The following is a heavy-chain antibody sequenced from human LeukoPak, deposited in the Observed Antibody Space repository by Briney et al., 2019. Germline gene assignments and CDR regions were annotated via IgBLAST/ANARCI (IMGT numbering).Heavy chain of an antibody. V-gene: IGHV3-21*01. CDR3: ARDQEHIAGALAGAFDI. D-gene: IGHD6-19*01. J-gene: IGHJ3*02. CDR1: GFTFSSYS. CDR2: ISSSSSYI. Sequence: GGSLRLSCAASGFTFSSYSMNWVRQAPGKGLEWVSSISSSSSYIYYADSVKGRFTISRDNAKNSLYLQMNSLRAEDTAVYYCARDQEHIAGALAGAFDIWGQGTMVTVSS.